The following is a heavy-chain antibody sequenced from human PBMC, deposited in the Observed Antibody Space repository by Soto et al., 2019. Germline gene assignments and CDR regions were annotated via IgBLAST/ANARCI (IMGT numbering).Heavy chain of an antibody. D-gene: IGHD3-9*01. CDR3: ARENYYILTGPTQYFQH. V-gene: IGHV1-18*04. CDR1: GSTFTSSG. J-gene: IGHJ1*01. CDR2: ISAYNGNT. Sequence: ASVKVSCKASGSTFTSSGISWVRQAPGQGLEWMGWISAYNGNTNYAQKLQGRVTMTTDTSTSTAYMELRSLRSDDTAVYYCARENYYILTGPTQYFQHWGQGTLVTVSS.